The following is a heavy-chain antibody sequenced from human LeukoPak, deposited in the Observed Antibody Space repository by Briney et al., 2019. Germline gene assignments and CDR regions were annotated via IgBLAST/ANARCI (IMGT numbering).Heavy chain of an antibody. J-gene: IGHJ4*02. CDR2: IFYSGST. CDR1: GVSINNYY. V-gene: IGHV4-59*08. CDR3: ARRITTSGWYRDDY. Sequence: SETLSLTCTVSGVSINNYYWSWIRQPPGKGLEWIGYIFYSGSTNYNPSLKSRVPISVDTSKNQFSLKLSSVTAADTAIYYCARRITTSGWYRDDYWGQGTLVTVSS. D-gene: IGHD6-19*01.